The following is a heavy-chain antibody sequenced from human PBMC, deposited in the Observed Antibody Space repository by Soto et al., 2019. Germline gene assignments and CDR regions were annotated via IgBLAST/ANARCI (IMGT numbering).Heavy chain of an antibody. CDR2: IYYSGST. Sequence: SETLSLTCTVSGGSISSSSYYWGWIRQPPGKGLEWIGSIYYSGSTYYKQSLKSRVTISVDTSKKQLSLKLSSVTAADTVVYYCATLPGITMIVAGWYFDLWGRGTLVTVSS. J-gene: IGHJ2*01. CDR3: ATLPGITMIVAGWYFDL. V-gene: IGHV4-39*01. D-gene: IGHD3-22*01. CDR1: GGSISSSSYY.